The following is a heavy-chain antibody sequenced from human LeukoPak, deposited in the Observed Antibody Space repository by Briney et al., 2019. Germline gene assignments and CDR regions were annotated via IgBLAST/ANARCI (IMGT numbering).Heavy chain of an antibody. CDR3: ARVREGYCSSTSCYHFDY. J-gene: IGHJ4*02. CDR2: INPSGGST. CDR1: GYTFTSDY. D-gene: IGHD2-2*01. Sequence: ASVKVSRKASGYTFTSDYMHWVRQAPGQGLEWMGIINPSGGSTSYAQKFQGRVTMTRDTSKSTVYMELSSLRSEDTAVYYCARVREGYCSSTSCYHFDYWGQGTLVTVSS. V-gene: IGHV1-46*03.